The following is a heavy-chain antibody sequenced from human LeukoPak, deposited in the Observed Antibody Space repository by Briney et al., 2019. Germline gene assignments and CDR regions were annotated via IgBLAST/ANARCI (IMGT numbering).Heavy chain of an antibody. V-gene: IGHV1-46*01. CDR1: GYKFTSYY. D-gene: IGHD3-10*01. CDR3: ARDYYYGSGTYFSGFDY. Sequence: RASVKVSCKTSGYKFTSYYLQWVRQTPGQGLEWLGITNPSSGTTTYAQKFQGRVTMARDTSTSTVYMELSRLRAEDTAVYYCARDYYYGSGTYFSGFDYWGQGTLVTVSS. CDR2: TNPSSGTT. J-gene: IGHJ4*02.